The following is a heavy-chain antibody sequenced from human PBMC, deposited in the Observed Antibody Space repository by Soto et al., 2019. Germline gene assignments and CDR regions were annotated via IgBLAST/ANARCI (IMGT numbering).Heavy chain of an antibody. V-gene: IGHV5-51*01. CDR2: IYPGDSDT. D-gene: IGHD3-10*01. CDR3: FHGQGTISAGKSISNAYLQWSSLKASDTAMYYCARAIVVVPAAAGDYYYYMDV. J-gene: IGHJ6*03. Sequence: GESLKISCKGSGYSFTSYWIGWVRQMPGKGLEWMGIIYPGDSDTRYSPSFQGQVTISADKSISTAYLQWSKLKASDPQYRPPFHGQGTISAGKSISNAYLQWSSLKASDTAMYYCARAIVVVPAAAGDYYYYMDVWGKGTTVTVSS. CDR1: GYSFTSYW.